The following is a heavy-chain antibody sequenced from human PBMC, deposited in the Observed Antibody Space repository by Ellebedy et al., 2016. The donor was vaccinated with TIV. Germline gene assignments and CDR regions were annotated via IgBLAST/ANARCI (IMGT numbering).Heavy chain of an antibody. CDR3: ARTSHGSGSPGGY. CDR1: GFTFTSSA. CDR2: IVVGSGNT. J-gene: IGHJ4*02. V-gene: IGHV1-58*01. D-gene: IGHD3-10*01. Sequence: SVKVSXKASGFTFTSSAVQWVRQARGQRLEWIGWIVVGSGNTNYAQKFQERVTITRDMSTSTAYMELSSLRSEDTAVYYCARTSHGSGSPGGYWGQGTQVTVSS.